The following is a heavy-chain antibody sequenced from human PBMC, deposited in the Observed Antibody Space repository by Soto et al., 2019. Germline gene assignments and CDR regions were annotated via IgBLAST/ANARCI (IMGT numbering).Heavy chain of an antibody. Sequence: QVQLVQSGDEVKKPGASVKVSCKASGYIFVNYGIAWVRQAPGQGLEWIGWISPYTGNTHSATKIQGRLTMTTDTSTSTAYMGLRRLTSDDTAVYYCVMVDNYVTPTPQDVWGQETTVTVSS. CDR3: VMVDNYVTPTPQDV. CDR2: ISPYTGNT. V-gene: IGHV1-18*01. J-gene: IGHJ6*02. CDR1: GYIFVNYG. D-gene: IGHD3-16*01.